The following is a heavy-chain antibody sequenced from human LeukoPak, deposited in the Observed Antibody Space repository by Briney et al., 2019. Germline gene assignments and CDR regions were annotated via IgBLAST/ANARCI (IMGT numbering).Heavy chain of an antibody. Sequence: ASVKVSCKASGYTFTSYAMHWVRQAPGQRLEWMGWINAGNGNTKYSQKFQGRVTITRDTSASTAYMELSSLRSEDTVVYYCARDRVPIAVTGTGDYFDYWGQGTLVTVSS. V-gene: IGHV1-3*01. CDR3: ARDRVPIAVTGTGDYFDY. J-gene: IGHJ4*02. CDR1: GYTFTSYA. D-gene: IGHD6-19*01. CDR2: INAGNGNT.